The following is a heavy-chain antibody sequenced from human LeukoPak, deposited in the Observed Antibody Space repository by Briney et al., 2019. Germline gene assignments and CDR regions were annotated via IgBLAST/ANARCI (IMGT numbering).Heavy chain of an antibody. D-gene: IGHD5-24*01. V-gene: IGHV4-59*01. CDR2: IYYSGST. J-gene: IGHJ3*02. CDR3: ASRRGMATSGAFDI. CDR1: GGSISSYY. Sequence: SETLSLTCTVSGGSISSYYWSWIRQPPGKGLEWIGYIYYSGSTNYNPSLKSRVTISVDTSKNQFSLKLSSVTAADTAVYYCASRRGMATSGAFDIWGQGTMVTVSS.